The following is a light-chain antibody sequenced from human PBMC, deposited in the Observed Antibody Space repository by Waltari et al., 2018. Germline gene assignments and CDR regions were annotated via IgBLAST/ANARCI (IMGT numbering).Light chain of an antibody. V-gene: IGKV1-33*01. CDR1: QDITTS. Sequence: DIQMTQSPSSLSASVVDRVTFTCQATQDITTSLSWFQQKPGEAPRLLIYDASTLQPGVPSRFSGTGSATGFSLTITSLQLDDSATYYCQQFHSLPYTFARGTKLHIK. CDR2: DAS. J-gene: IGKJ2*01. CDR3: QQFHSLPYT.